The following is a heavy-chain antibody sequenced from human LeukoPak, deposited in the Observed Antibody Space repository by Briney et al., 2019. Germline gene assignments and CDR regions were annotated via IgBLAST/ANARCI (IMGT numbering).Heavy chain of an antibody. V-gene: IGHV4-59*01. CDR3: ARGGSNFYDMDV. J-gene: IGHJ6*02. D-gene: IGHD2-2*01. CDR1: GGSTSSYY. CDR2: IYYSGST. Sequence: SETLSLTCTVSGGSTSSYYWSWIRQPPGKGLEWIGYIYYSGSTNYNPSLKSRVTISIDTSKNQYSLKLSSVTAADTAVYYCARGGSNFYDMDVWGQGTTVTVSS.